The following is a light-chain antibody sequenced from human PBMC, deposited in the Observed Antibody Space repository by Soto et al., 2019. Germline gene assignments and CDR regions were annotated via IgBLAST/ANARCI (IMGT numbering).Light chain of an antibody. CDR3: SLYTSENTYV. CDR2: EAS. Sequence: QSVLTQPPSVSGSPGQSVTISCTGTSTDFVSYNRVSWYQQPPGTAPKLIICEASNRPSGVPDRFSGSKSGNTASLTISGLQAVDEADYYCSLYTSENTYVFGPGTKVTVL. V-gene: IGLV2-18*01. J-gene: IGLJ1*01. CDR1: STDFVSYNR.